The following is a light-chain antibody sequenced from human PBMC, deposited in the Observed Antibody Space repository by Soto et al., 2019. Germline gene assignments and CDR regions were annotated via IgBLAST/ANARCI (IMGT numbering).Light chain of an antibody. CDR3: QQTSTFPLT. V-gene: IGKV1-12*01. J-gene: IGKJ4*01. CDR1: QAIRSS. Sequence: DIPMTQSPPSVSASVGDRVTITCRASQAIRSSLAWYQQKPGKAPKLLVYAASTLQSGVPSRFSGSGSGTDFTLTINRLQPEDFATYFCQQTSTFPLTFGGGTQVEIK. CDR2: AAS.